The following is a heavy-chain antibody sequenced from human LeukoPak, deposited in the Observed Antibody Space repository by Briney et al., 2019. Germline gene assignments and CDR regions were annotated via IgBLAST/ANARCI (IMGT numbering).Heavy chain of an antibody. Sequence: SVKVSCKASGCTFSSYAISWVRQAPGQGLEWMGRIIPIFGTANYAQKFQGRATITTDESTSTAYMELSSLRSEDTAVYYCARSYDSSGYYPKPSTAFDPWGQGTLVTVSS. CDR1: GCTFSSYA. CDR2: IIPIFGTA. CDR3: ARSYDSSGYYPKPSTAFDP. D-gene: IGHD3-22*01. J-gene: IGHJ5*02. V-gene: IGHV1-69*05.